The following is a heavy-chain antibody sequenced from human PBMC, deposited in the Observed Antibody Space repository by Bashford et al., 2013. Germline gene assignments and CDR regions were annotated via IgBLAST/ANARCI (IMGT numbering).Heavy chain of an antibody. V-gene: IGHV4-59*12. Sequence: SETLSLTCTVSGGSISSYYWSWIRQPPGRGLEWIGSIYYSGGTYYNPSLKSRVTISVDTSKNQFSLKLSSVTAADTAVYYCARDGYSYGPSPGGGFDYWGPGNP. CDR3: ARDGYSYGPSPGGGFDY. CDR2: IYYSGGT. D-gene: IGHD5-18*01. CDR1: GGSISSYY. J-gene: IGHJ4*02.